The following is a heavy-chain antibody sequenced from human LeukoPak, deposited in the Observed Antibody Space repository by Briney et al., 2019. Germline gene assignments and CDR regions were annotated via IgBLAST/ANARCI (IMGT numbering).Heavy chain of an antibody. D-gene: IGHD4-17*01. J-gene: IGHJ4*02. CDR3: AKETTVTYTADY. CDR2: ISGSGGST. CDR1: GLTFSSYA. Sequence: GGSLRLSCAASGLTFSSYAMSWVRQAPGKGLEWVSVISGSGGSTYYADSVKGRFTLSRDNSKNTLYLQMNSLRADDTAVYYCAKETTVTYTADYWGQGTLVAVSS. V-gene: IGHV3-23*01.